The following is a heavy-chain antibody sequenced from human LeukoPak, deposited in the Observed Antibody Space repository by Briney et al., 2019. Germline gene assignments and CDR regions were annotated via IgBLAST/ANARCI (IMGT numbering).Heavy chain of an antibody. Sequence: PGGSLRLSCGTSGFTFSSYGMHWVRQAPGKGLEWVAVISYDGSNKYYADSVKGRFTISRDNSKNTLYLQMNSLRAEDTAVYYCARAPYRPALMATIPDPFDYWGQGTLVTVSS. J-gene: IGHJ4*02. CDR1: GFTFSSYG. CDR3: ARAPYRPALMATIPDPFDY. CDR2: ISYDGSNK. D-gene: IGHD5-24*01. V-gene: IGHV3-30*03.